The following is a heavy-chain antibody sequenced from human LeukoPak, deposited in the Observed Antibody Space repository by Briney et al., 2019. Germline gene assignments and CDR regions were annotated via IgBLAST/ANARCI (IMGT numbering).Heavy chain of an antibody. D-gene: IGHD3-3*01. Sequence: GGSLRLSCAASGFSVSSNYMNWVRQAPGKGLEWVSYISSSGSTIYYADSVKGRFTISRDNAKNSLYLQMHSLRAEDTAVYYCARVPYYDFWSGYQFDYWGQGTPVTVSS. J-gene: IGHJ4*02. V-gene: IGHV3-48*03. CDR1: GFSVSSNY. CDR3: ARVPYYDFWSGYQFDY. CDR2: ISSSGSTI.